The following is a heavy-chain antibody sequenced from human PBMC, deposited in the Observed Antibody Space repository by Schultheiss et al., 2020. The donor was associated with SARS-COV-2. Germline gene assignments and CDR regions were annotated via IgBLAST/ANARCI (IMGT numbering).Heavy chain of an antibody. CDR2: ISSNGGST. J-gene: IGHJ3*02. CDR3: AKEGDSGTEGGDAFDI. D-gene: IGHD1-26*01. CDR1: GFTVSSYA. Sequence: GGSLRLSCAASGFTVSSYAMHWVRQAPGKGLEYVSAISSNGGSTYYADSVKGRFTISRDNSKNTLYLQMNSLRAEDTAVYYCAKEGDSGTEGGDAFDIWGQGTMVTVSS. V-gene: IGHV3-64*04.